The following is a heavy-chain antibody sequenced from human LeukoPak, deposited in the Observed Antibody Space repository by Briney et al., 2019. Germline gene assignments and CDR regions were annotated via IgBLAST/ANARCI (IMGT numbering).Heavy chain of an antibody. CDR2: IYPGDSDT. Sequence: GESLKISCQGSGYRFTNYWIGWVRQMPGKGPEWMAIIYPGDSDTRYSPSFQGRVTISADKSISTAYLQWSSLKASDTAMYYCAAGWYGGPYDYWGQGILVAVSS. V-gene: IGHV5-51*01. J-gene: IGHJ4*02. CDR3: AAGWYGGPYDY. D-gene: IGHD6-19*01. CDR1: GYRFTNYW.